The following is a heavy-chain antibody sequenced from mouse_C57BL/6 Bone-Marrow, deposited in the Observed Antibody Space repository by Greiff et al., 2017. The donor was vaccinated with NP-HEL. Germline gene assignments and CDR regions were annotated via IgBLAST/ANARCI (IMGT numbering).Heavy chain of an antibody. CDR3: ASPAYYSNYGYFDV. CDR2: INPNYGTT. CDR1: GYSFTDYN. V-gene: IGHV1-39*01. D-gene: IGHD2-5*01. Sequence: QLQQSGPELVKPGASVKISCKASGYSFTDYNMNWVKQSNGKSLEWIGVINPNYGTTSYNQKFKGKATLTVDQSSSTAYMQLNSLTSEDSAVYYCASPAYYSNYGYFDVWGTGTTVTVSS. J-gene: IGHJ1*03.